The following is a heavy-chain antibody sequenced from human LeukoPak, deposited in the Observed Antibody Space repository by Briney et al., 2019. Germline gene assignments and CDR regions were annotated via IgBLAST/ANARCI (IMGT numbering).Heavy chain of an antibody. CDR2: IKEDGSIK. J-gene: IGHJ4*02. D-gene: IGHD4-23*01. V-gene: IGHV3-7*01. CDR3: ARDRDDGGFEY. CDR1: GFTFSNYW. Sequence: GGSLRLSCAASGFTFSNYWMSWVRQAPEKGLEWVANIKEDGSIKQYIDSMKGRFTISRDNAKNSLYLQMNSLRAEDTAVYYCARDRDDGGFEYWGQGTRVTVSS.